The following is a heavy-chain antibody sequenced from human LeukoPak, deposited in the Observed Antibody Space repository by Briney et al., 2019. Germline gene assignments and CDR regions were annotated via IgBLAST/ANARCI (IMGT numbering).Heavy chain of an antibody. V-gene: IGHV3-30*04. CDR3: ARDGYSSGWHDY. D-gene: IGHD6-19*01. CDR1: GFTFSSYA. J-gene: IGHJ4*02. CDR2: ISYDGSNK. Sequence: PGGSLRLSCAASGFTFSSYAMHWVRQAPGKGLEWVAVISYDGSNKYYADSVKGRFTISRDNSKNTLYLQMNSLGAEDTAVYHCARDGYSSGWHDYWGQGTLVTVSS.